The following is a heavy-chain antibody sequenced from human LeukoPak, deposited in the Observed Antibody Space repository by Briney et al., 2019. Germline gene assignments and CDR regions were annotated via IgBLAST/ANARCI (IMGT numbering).Heavy chain of an antibody. Sequence: GGSLRLSCTASGFTFGDYAMSWVRQAPGKGLEWVGFIRSKAYGGTAEYAASVKGRFTISRHDSKSIAYLQMNSLKTEDTAVYFCTRTKDLIAAGTNDYWGQGTLVTVSS. V-gene: IGHV3-49*04. CDR2: IRSKAYGGTA. J-gene: IGHJ4*02. D-gene: IGHD6-13*01. CDR3: TRTKDLIAAGTNDY. CDR1: GFTFGDYA.